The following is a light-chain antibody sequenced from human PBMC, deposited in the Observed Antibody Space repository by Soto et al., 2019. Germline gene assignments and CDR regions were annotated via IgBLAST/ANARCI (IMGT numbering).Light chain of an antibody. Sequence: QSVLTQSPSASASLGASVKLTCTLSSGHSTYAIAWHQQQPEKGPRYLMKLDSDGSHSKGDGIPDRFSGSSSGAERYLTISSLQSEDEADYYCQTRATVPDWVFGGGTKLTVL. CDR2: LDSDGSH. V-gene: IGLV4-69*01. CDR1: SGHSTYA. CDR3: QTRATVPDWV. J-gene: IGLJ3*02.